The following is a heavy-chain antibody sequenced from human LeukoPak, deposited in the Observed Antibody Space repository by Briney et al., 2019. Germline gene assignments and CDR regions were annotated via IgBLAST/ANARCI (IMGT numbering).Heavy chain of an antibody. D-gene: IGHD5-12*01. V-gene: IGHV3-7*01. CDR2: IKNDGSDK. Sequence: GGSLRLSCEASGFSFSAAWMTWVRQAPGKGLEWVAAIKNDGSDKYYVDSVKGRFTLSRDNAKNLVYLQMNSLRVEDTAVYYCVNLGYSDGGQGTLVTVSS. CDR3: VNLGYSD. CDR1: GFSFSAAW. J-gene: IGHJ4*02.